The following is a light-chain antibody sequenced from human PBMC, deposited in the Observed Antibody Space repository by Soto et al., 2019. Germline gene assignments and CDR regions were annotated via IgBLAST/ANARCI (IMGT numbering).Light chain of an antibody. V-gene: IGKV1-39*01. Sequence: DIQMTQSPPFLSASVGDIVTITCRASQSISIYLNWYQLKPGKAPNLLMYGASYLKSGVPTRFSGSGSGTDFTLTISSLQPEDFAIYYCQQTYTTPEITFGQGTRLEIK. CDR3: QQTYTTPEIT. J-gene: IGKJ5*01. CDR2: GAS. CDR1: QSISIY.